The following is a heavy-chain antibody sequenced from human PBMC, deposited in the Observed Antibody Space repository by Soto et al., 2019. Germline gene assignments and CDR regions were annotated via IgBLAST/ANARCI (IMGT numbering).Heavy chain of an antibody. CDR1: GFSLSSSGVG. J-gene: IGHJ4*02. CDR3: AHRRSSGWNKSDFDY. Sequence: QITLKESGPTLVKPTQTLTLTCTFSGFSLSSSGVGVGWIRQPPGKALEWLALIYWDDDKRYSPSLKSMVPFTKDTYRIPVVLTMTNMDPVDTATFYCAHRRSSGWNKSDFDYRGQGTLVIVSS. CDR2: IYWDDDK. D-gene: IGHD6-19*01. V-gene: IGHV2-5*02.